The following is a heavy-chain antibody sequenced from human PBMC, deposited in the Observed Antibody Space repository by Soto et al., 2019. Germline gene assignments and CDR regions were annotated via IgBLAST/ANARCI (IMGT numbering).Heavy chain of an antibody. CDR2: IDPTDPYT. J-gene: IGHJ5*02. Sequence: GESLKISCHASGYSFSTYWTSWVRQMPGKGLEWMGMIDPTDPYTNYSPSFRGHVTISADDPFSTAYLQWSSLKASDTAMYYCARRRCSGGACYSGVSWFDPWGQGTQVTVSS. CDR3: ARRRCSGGACYSGVSWFDP. V-gene: IGHV5-10-1*01. CDR1: GYSFSTYW. D-gene: IGHD2-15*01.